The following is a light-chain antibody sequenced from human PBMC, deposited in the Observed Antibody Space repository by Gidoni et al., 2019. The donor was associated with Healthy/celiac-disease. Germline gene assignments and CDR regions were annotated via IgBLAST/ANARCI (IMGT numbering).Light chain of an antibody. J-gene: IGLJ3*02. CDR3: SSYTSSSTLV. V-gene: IGLV2-14*03. Sequence: QSALTQPASGSGSPGQSITISCTGTSSGVGGYNYVSWYQQHPGNAPKLMIYDVSNRPSGVSNRFSGSKSGNTASLTISGLQAEDEADYYCSSYTSSSTLVFGGGTKLTVL. CDR1: SSGVGGYNY. CDR2: DVS.